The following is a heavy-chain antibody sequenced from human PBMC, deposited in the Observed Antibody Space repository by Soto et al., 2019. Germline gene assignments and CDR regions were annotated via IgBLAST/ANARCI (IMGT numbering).Heavy chain of an antibody. V-gene: IGHV1-69*02. J-gene: IGHJ4*02. Sequence: QVQLVQSGAEVKKPGSSVKVSCKASGGTFSSYTISWVRQAPGQGLEWMGRIIPILGIANYAQKFQGRVTITADTSTSTAYMELSSLRSEDTAVYYCATEKGYCSSTSCDRGDYWGQGTLVTVSS. D-gene: IGHD2-2*01. CDR1: GGTFSSYT. CDR2: IIPILGIA. CDR3: ATEKGYCSSTSCDRGDY.